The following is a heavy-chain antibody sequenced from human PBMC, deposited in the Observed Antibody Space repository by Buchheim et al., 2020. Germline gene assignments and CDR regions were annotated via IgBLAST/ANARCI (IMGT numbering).Heavy chain of an antibody. V-gene: IGHV3-30*18. Sequence: QVQLVESGGGVVQPGRSLRLSCAASGFTFRSYGMHWVRQAPGKGLEWVAVISYDGSNKSYADSVKGRFTISSDNSKNTLYLQMTSLRAEDTAVYYCAKVAGSSGYYYFDFWGQGTL. CDR2: ISYDGSNK. D-gene: IGHD3-22*01. J-gene: IGHJ4*02. CDR3: AKVAGSSGYYYFDF. CDR1: GFTFRSYG.